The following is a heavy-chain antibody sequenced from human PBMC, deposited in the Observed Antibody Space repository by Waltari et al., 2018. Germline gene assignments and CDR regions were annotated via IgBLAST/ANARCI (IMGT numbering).Heavy chain of an antibody. J-gene: IGHJ4*02. V-gene: IGHV3-49*04. D-gene: IGHD3-3*01. Sequence: EVQLVESGGGLVQPGRSLRLSCTASGFTFGDYAMSWVRQAPGKGLEWVGVIRSKADGGTTEYAASVKGRFTISRDDSKSIAYLQMNSLKTEDTAVYYCTRIRITIFGVVKIGDYWGQGTLVTVSS. CDR3: TRIRITIFGVVKIGDY. CDR1: GFTFGDYA. CDR2: IRSKADGGTT.